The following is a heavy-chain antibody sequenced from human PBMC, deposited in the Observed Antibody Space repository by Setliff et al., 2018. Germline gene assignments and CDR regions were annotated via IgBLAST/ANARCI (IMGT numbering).Heavy chain of an antibody. J-gene: IGHJ4*02. Sequence: GGSLKLSCAASGFTFGSYWMSWVRQAPGKGREWVANIKQDGSEKYYVDSVKGRFTISRDNAKNSLYLQMNSLRAEDTAVYYCARDGGVYWGQGTLVTVSS. V-gene: IGHV3-7*01. D-gene: IGHD3-16*01. CDR2: IKQDGSEK. CDR3: ARDGGVY. CDR1: GFTFGSYW.